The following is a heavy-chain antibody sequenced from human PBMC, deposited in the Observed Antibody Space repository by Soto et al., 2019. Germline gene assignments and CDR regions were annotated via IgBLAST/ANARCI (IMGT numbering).Heavy chain of an antibody. V-gene: IGHV3-21*01. CDR1: GFTFTSYS. CDR3: AKLGGYSPNFDY. J-gene: IGHJ4*02. CDR2: ISTSSSYI. D-gene: IGHD5-18*01. Sequence: GGSLRLSCAASGFTFTSYSMNWVRQAPGKGLEWVSSISTSSSYIYYADSVKGRFTISRDNAKNSLYLQMNSLRAEDTAVYYCAKLGGYSPNFDYWGQGTLVTVSS.